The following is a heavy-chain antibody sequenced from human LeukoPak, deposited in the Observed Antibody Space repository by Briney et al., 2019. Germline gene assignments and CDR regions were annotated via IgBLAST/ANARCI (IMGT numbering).Heavy chain of an antibody. V-gene: IGHV5-51*07. CDR2: IYPGDSDT. CDR1: GYSFTSYW. Sequence: GESLKSSCKGSGYSFTSYWIGWVHQMPGKGREWMGIIYPGDSDTRYSPSFQGQVTISADKSISTAYLQWSSLKASDTAMYYCARVAPLHSTALDAFDIWGQGTMVTVSS. D-gene: IGHD2-21*01. J-gene: IGHJ3*02. CDR3: ARVAPLHSTALDAFDI.